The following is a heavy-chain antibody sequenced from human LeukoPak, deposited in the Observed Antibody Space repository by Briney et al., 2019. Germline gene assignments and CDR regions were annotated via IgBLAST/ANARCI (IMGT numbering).Heavy chain of an antibody. CDR1: GYTFTTYY. D-gene: IGHD2-21*02. CDR3: AVVVTAYFDY. V-gene: IGHV1-2*02. Sequence: ASVKVSCKASGYTFTTYYMHGVRQAPGQGLEWMGWINPNSGGTNYAQNFQGRVTMTRDTSISTAYMELSSLTSDDTAVYFCAVVVTAYFDYWGQGTLVTVSS. CDR2: INPNSGGT. J-gene: IGHJ4*02.